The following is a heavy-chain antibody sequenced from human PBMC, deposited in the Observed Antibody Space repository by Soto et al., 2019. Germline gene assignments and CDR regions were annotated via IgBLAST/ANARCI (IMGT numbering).Heavy chain of an antibody. Sequence: PXWSLALSFSASGVTVSSYGVNWVRKAPGKGLEWVSSISSSSSYIYYADSVKGRFTISRDNAKNSLYLQMNSLRAEDTAVYYCARDRYCSGGSCSLFDDPGQGTLVTVSS. J-gene: IGHJ4*02. CDR1: GVTVSSYG. CDR3: ARDRYCSGGSCSLFDD. D-gene: IGHD2-15*01. CDR2: ISSSSSYI. V-gene: IGHV3-21*01.